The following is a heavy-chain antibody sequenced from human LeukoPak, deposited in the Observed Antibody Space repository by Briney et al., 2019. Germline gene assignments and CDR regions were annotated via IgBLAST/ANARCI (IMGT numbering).Heavy chain of an antibody. D-gene: IGHD1-26*01. CDR3: ARDWRSWSYSYPNWFDP. Sequence: GGSLRLSCAVSGFSVSSNGMSWVRQAPGKGLEWISAISVNGEIGYYAASVKGRFTISRDNSKNTLYLQMNSLRAEDTAVYYCARDWRSWSYSYPNWFDPWGQGTLVTVS. CDR1: GFSVSSNG. CDR2: ISVNGEIG. J-gene: IGHJ5*02. V-gene: IGHV3-23*01.